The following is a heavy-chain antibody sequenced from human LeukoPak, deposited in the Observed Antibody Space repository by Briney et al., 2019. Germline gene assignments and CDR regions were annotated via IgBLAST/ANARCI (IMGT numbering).Heavy chain of an antibody. CDR1: GGTFSSYA. CDR2: IIPILGIA. Sequence: SVKVSCKASGGTFSSYAISWVRQAPGQGLEWMGRIIPILGIANYAQKFQGRVTITADKSTSTAYMELSSLRSEDTAAYYCARELGNLYYYYGMDVWGQGTTVTVSS. V-gene: IGHV1-69*04. CDR3: ARELGNLYYYYGMDV. D-gene: IGHD4-23*01. J-gene: IGHJ6*02.